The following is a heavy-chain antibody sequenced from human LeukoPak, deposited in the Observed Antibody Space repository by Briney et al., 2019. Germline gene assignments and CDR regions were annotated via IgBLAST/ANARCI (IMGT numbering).Heavy chain of an antibody. CDR3: AKELYSSSAGGYFDS. CDR2: IRHDGSNI. J-gene: IGHJ4*02. CDR1: GFTFSNFG. V-gene: IGHV3-30*02. D-gene: IGHD6-6*01. Sequence: GGSLRLSCAASGFTFSNFGMHWVRQTPGKGLEWVAFIRHDGSNIYYIDSVKGRFTISRDNSKNTLFLQMNSLRPEDTAVYYCAKELYSSSAGGYFDSWGQGTLVTVSS.